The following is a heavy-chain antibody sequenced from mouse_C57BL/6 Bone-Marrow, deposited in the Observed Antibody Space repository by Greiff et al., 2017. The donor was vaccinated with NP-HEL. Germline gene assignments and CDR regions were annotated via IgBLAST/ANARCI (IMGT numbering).Heavy chain of an antibody. V-gene: IGHV1-81*01. CDR1: GYTFTSYG. CDR3: ASISPYYYGLYYFDY. CDR2: IYPRSGNT. J-gene: IGHJ2*01. D-gene: IGHD1-1*01. Sequence: VKLQESGAELARPGASVKLSCKASGYTFTSYGISWVKQRTGQGLEWIGEIYPRSGNTYYNEKFKGKATLTADKSSSTAYMELRSLTSEDSAVYFCASISPYYYGLYYFDYWGQGTTLTVSS.